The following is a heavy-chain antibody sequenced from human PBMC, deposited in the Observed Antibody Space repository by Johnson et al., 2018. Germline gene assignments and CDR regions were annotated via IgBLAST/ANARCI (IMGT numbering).Heavy chain of an antibody. V-gene: IGHV3-23*04. D-gene: IGHD3-22*01. J-gene: IGHJ1*01. Sequence: VQLVQSWGGLVQPGGSLRLSCAASGFTFSSYAMSWVRQAPGKGLEWVSAISGSGGSTYYADSVKGRFTISSDNSKTTRYLQMNSLRAEDTAVYYCAGSLGLDSSGYYYGSFQHWGQGTLVTVSS. CDR3: AGSLGLDSSGYYYGSFQH. CDR1: GFTFSSYA. CDR2: ISGSGGST.